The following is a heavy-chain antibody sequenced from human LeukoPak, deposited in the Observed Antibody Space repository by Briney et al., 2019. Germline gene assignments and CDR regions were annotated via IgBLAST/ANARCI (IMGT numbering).Heavy chain of an antibody. CDR3: ATLGNYMDV. CDR2: IIPIFGTA. V-gene: IGHV1-69*05. J-gene: IGHJ6*03. CDR1: GGTFSIYA. Sequence: ASVTVSSKASGGTFSIYAIRWVRRAPGQGLEWMGGIIPIFGTANYAQKFQGRVMITTDESTSTAYMELSSLRSEDTAVYYCATLGNYMDVWGKGTTVTVSS.